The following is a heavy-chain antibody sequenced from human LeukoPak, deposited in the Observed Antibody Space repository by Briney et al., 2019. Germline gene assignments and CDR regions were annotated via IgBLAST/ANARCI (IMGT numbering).Heavy chain of an antibody. CDR3: ARDVLR. CDR1: GDSITSGGYY. CDR2: IYKTGST. V-gene: IGHV4-31*03. J-gene: IGHJ4*02. Sequence: SETLSLTCTVSGDSITSGGYYWSWIRQRPGKGLEWIGYIYKTGSTYYNPSLRSRVTMSVDTSRNQFSLKLNSVTAADTAVYYCARDVLRWGQGTLVTVSP.